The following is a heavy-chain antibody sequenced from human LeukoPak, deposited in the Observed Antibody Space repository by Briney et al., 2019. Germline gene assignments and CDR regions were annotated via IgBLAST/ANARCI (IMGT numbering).Heavy chain of an antibody. J-gene: IGHJ3*02. CDR1: GFTFSSYA. Sequence: PAGSLRLSCAASGFTFSSYAMRWVRQAPGKGLEWVSDMSGSGGGTYYADSVKGRFTISRDNAKNSLYLHMISLGAENTPVYYCARTGSTDALDIWGEGTMVTVSS. CDR3: ARTGSTDALDI. CDR2: MSGSGGGT. V-gene: IGHV3-23*01. D-gene: IGHD3-10*01.